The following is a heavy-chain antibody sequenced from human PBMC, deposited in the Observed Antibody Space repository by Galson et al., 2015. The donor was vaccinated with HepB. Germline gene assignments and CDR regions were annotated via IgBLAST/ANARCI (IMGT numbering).Heavy chain of an antibody. CDR2: ITGKGDST. D-gene: IGHD6-13*01. Sequence: SLRLSCAASGFAFDSHAMSWVRQAPGRGLEWVSGITGKGDSTFYADSVKGRFTISRDDSKNTAYLHMKSLKTEDTAVYYCTRLGDLSGYSSSWGQGTLVTVSS. CDR3: TRLGDLSGYSSS. CDR1: GFAFDSHA. V-gene: IGHV3-23*01. J-gene: IGHJ4*02.